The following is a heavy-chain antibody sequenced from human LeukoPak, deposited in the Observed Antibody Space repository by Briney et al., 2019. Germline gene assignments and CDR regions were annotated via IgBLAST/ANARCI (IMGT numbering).Heavy chain of an antibody. V-gene: IGHV4-34*01. Sequence: SETLSLTCAVYGGSFSGYYWSWIRQPPGEGLEWIGTVYYSGSTYYNPSLKSRVTILVDTSKNQFSLKLSSVTAADTAVYYCARGISARFDPWGQGTLVTVSS. J-gene: IGHJ5*02. D-gene: IGHD3-3*01. CDR3: ARGISARFDP. CDR2: VYYSGST. CDR1: GGSFSGYY.